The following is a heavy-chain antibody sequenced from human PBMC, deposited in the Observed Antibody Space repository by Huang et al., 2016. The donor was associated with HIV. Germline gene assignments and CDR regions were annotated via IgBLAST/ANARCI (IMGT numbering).Heavy chain of an antibody. CDR1: GYTFTDYF. CDR2: INPRSGVT. D-gene: IGHD2-15*01. V-gene: IGHV1-2*02. J-gene: IGHJ4*02. Sequence: QVQLVQSGAEVKKPGASVKVSCRTSGYTFTDYFVHWVRHATGQGLQWMGAINPRSGVTNYAQKFQGRVTMNRDTSIRTVYMELNRRRSDDTALYYCARTPYSGSHPDYWGQGTLVTVSS. CDR3: ARTPYSGSHPDY.